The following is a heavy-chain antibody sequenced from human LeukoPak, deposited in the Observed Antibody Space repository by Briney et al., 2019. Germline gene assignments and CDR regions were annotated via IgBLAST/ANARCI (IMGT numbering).Heavy chain of an antibody. CDR1: GGSISSSSYY. D-gene: IGHD2-2*01. CDR2: IYYSGST. CDR3: ARQEVPAAMPGNWFDP. J-gene: IGHJ5*02. Sequence: SETLSLTCTVSGGSISSSSYYWGWIRQPPGKGLEWIGSIYYSGSTYYNPSLKSRATISVDTSKNQFSLKLSSVTAADTAVYYCARQEVPAAMPGNWFDPWGQGTLVTVSS. V-gene: IGHV4-39*01.